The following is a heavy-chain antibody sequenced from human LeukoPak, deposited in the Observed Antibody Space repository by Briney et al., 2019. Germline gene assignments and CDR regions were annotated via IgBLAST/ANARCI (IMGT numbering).Heavy chain of an antibody. CDR2: INPNSGGT. D-gene: IGHD6-13*01. V-gene: IGHV1-2*06. CDR3: ARPRRGSSWYDY. Sequence: GASAKVSCKASGYTFTGYYMHWVRQAPGQGLEWMGRINPNSGGTNYAQKFQGRVTMTRDTSISTAYMELSRLRSDDTAVYYCARPRRGSSWYDYWGQGTLVTVSS. J-gene: IGHJ4*02. CDR1: GYTFTGYY.